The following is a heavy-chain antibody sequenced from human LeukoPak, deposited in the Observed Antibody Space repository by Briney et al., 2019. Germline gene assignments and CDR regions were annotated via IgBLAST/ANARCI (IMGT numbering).Heavy chain of an antibody. CDR3: ARIYKGYILTGGDYNWFDP. CDR1: GYTFTGYY. J-gene: IGHJ5*02. Sequence: ASVKVSCKASGYTFTGYYMHWVRQAPGQGLEWMGWINPNSGGTNYAQKFQGRVTMTRDTSISTAYMELSRLRSDDTAVYYCARIYKGYILTGGDYNWFDPWGQGTLVTVSS. D-gene: IGHD3-9*01. V-gene: IGHV1-2*02. CDR2: INPNSGGT.